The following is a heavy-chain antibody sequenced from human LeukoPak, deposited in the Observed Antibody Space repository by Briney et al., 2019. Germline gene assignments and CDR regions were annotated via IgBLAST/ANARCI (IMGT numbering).Heavy chain of an antibody. CDR3: ARERISDDFWSGYCAFDY. CDR2: INHSGST. CDR1: GGSFSGYY. Sequence: SETLSLTCAVYGGSFSGYYWSWIRQPPGKGLEWLGEINHSGSTNYNPSLKSRVTISVDTSKNQFSLKLSPVTAADTAVYCCARERISDDFWSGYCAFDYWGQGTLVTVSS. V-gene: IGHV4-34*01. J-gene: IGHJ4*02. D-gene: IGHD3-3*01.